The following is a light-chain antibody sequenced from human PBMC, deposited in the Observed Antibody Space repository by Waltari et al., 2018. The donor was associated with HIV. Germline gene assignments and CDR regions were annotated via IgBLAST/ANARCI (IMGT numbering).Light chain of an antibody. CDR2: EIT. CDR3: SSDSGSSNFLL. J-gene: IGLJ2*01. CDR1: SSDVGSYKY. V-gene: IGLV2-8*01. Sequence: QSALTQPPSASGSPGQSIVISCTGTSSDVGSYKYVSWYQQHPGKAPKLMIYEITKRPSGVSNRFSGSKSGNTASLTVSGLPADDEADYYCSSDSGSSNFLLFGGWTKLTVL.